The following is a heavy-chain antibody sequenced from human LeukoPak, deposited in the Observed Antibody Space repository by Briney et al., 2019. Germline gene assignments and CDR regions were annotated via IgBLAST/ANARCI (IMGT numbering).Heavy chain of an antibody. CDR1: GGSISSSSYY. D-gene: IGHD2-2*01. Sequence: SETLSLTCTVSGGSISSSSYYWGWIRQPPGKGLEWIGSIYYSGSTYYNPSLKSRVTIFVDTSKNQFSLKLSSVTAADTAVYYCARAKGYCSSTSCWYPYYYYMDVWGKGTTVTISS. CDR2: IYYSGST. V-gene: IGHV4-39*07. CDR3: ARAKGYCSSTSCWYPYYYYMDV. J-gene: IGHJ6*03.